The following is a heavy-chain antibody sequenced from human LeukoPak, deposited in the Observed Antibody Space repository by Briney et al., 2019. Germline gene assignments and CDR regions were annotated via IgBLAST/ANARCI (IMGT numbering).Heavy chain of an antibody. J-gene: IGHJ5*02. D-gene: IGHD3-10*01. V-gene: IGHV4-38-2*02. Sequence: SETLSLTCTVSGYSISSGYYWGWIRQPPGKGLEWIGSIYHSGSTYYNPSLKSRVTISVDTSKNQFSLKLSSMTAADTAVYYCARTYGSGSPPRFDPWGQGTLVIVSS. CDR2: IYHSGST. CDR3: ARTYGSGSPPRFDP. CDR1: GYSISSGYY.